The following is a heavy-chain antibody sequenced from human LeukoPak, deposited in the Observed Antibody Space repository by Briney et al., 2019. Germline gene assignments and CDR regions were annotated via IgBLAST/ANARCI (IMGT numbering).Heavy chain of an antibody. Sequence: GGSLRLSCAASGFTVNSNYMGWVRQAPGKGLVWVSHISPDARTITYAAFVKGRFTISRDNAKNTLYLQMNSLRAEDTALYYCVRGQATAWGLDYWGQGTLVTVSS. CDR2: ISPDARTI. CDR3: VRGQATAWGLDY. J-gene: IGHJ4*02. CDR1: GFTVNSNY. D-gene: IGHD6-13*01. V-gene: IGHV3-74*01.